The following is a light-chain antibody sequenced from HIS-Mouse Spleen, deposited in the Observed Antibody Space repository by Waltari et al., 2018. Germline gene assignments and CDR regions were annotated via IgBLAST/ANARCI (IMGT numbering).Light chain of an antibody. CDR1: ALPKKY. Sequence: SYELTQPPSVSVSPGQTARITCSGDALPKKYAYWYKQKSGQAPVLVIYEDSKQPSGIPERFSGSSSGTMATLTISGAQVEDEADYYCYSTDSSGNHRVFGGGTKLTVL. J-gene: IGLJ2*01. V-gene: IGLV3-10*01. CDR3: YSTDSSGNHRV. CDR2: EDS.